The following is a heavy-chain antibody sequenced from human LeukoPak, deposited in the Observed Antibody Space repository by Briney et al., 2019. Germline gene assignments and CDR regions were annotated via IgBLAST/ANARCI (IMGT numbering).Heavy chain of an antibody. CDR2: IYYTGST. J-gene: IGHJ5*02. D-gene: IGHD3-3*01. V-gene: IGHV4-59*08. Sequence: SETLSLTCTVSGGSISNKYWSWIRQPPGKGLEWIVYIYYTGSTNYNPSLKSRVTISVDTSKNQFSLKLTSVTAADTAVYYCASNNFWSARGFDPWGQGTLVTVSS. CDR3: ASNNFWSARGFDP. CDR1: GGSISNKY.